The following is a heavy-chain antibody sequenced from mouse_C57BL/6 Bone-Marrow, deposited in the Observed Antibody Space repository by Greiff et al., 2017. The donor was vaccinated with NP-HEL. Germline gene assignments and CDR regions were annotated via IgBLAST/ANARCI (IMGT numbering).Heavy chain of an antibody. CDR3: PRHYYGSRYWYFDV. Sequence: EVMLVESGGGLVQPGGSMKLSCVASGFTFSNYWMNWVRQSPEKGLEWVAQIRLKSDNYATHYAESVKGRFTISRDDSKSSVYLQMNNLRAEDTGINYCPRHYYGSRYWYFDVWGTGTTVTVSS. D-gene: IGHD1-1*01. J-gene: IGHJ1*03. V-gene: IGHV6-3*01. CDR2: IRLKSDNYAT. CDR1: GFTFSNYW.